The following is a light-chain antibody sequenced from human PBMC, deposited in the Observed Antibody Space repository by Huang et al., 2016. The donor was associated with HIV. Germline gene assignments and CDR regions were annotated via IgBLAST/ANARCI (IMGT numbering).Light chain of an antibody. CDR3: QQCSNWPPT. V-gene: IGKV3-11*01. J-gene: IGKJ4*01. Sequence: PGERATFSCRASQSVGSNLVWYQQKRGQAPRLLIYDASNRATGIPARFSGSGSGTDFALTISSLEPEDFAVYYCQQCSNWPPTFGGGTKVGIK. CDR2: DAS. CDR1: QSVGSN.